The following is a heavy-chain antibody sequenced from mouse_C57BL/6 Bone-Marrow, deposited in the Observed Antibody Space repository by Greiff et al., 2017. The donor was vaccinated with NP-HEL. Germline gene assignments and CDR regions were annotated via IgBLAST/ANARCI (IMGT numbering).Heavy chain of an antibody. Sequence: EVQLQESGTVLARPGASVKMSCKTSGYTFTSYWMHWVKQRPGQGLEWIGAIYPGNSDTSYNQKFKGKAKLTAVTSASTAYMELSSLTNEDSAVYYSTRDYGNLYYAMDYWGQGTSVTVSS. CDR2: IYPGNSDT. CDR1: GYTFTSYW. CDR3: TRDYGNLYYAMDY. V-gene: IGHV1-5*01. J-gene: IGHJ4*01. D-gene: IGHD2-1*01.